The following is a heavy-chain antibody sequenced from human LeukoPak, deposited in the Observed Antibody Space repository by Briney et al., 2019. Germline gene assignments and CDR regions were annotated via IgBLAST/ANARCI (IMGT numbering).Heavy chain of an antibody. Sequence: GASVKVSFKASGCSFSSYAIRWVRQAPGEGLEWMGGIILIFGTANYAQKFQGRVTITADESTSTAYMELRSLRSDDTAVYCCARDSGYYYDSSGYYYPFDYWGQGTLVTVSS. J-gene: IGHJ4*02. CDR3: ARDSGYYYDSSGYYYPFDY. CDR1: GCSFSSYA. D-gene: IGHD3-22*01. V-gene: IGHV1-69*13. CDR2: IILIFGTA.